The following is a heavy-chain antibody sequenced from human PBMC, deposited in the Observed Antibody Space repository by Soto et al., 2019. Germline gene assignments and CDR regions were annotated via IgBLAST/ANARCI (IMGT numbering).Heavy chain of an antibody. V-gene: IGHV1-69*13. Sequence: GASVKVSCKASGGTFSSYAISWVRQAPGQGLEWMGGIIPIFGTANYAQKFQGRVTITADESTSTAYMELSSLRSEDTAVYYCARAYCSSTSCYSTGWNYYYGMDVWGQGTTVTVSS. CDR2: IIPIFGTA. CDR3: ARAYCSSTSCYSTGWNYYYGMDV. D-gene: IGHD2-2*01. CDR1: GGTFSSYA. J-gene: IGHJ6*02.